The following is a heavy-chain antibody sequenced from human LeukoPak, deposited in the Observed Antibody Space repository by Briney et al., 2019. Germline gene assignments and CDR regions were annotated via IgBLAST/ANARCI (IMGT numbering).Heavy chain of an antibody. CDR2: ISSSGSTK. CDR3: TRENERMEGTEAFDI. J-gene: IGHJ3*02. V-gene: IGHV3-48*03. Sequence: PGGSLRLSCAASGFTFSTYEMTWVRQAPGRGLEWVSYISSSGSTKYYADSVKGRFTISRDNAKNSLSLQMNSLRAEDTAVYYCTRENERMEGTEAFDIWGQGTMVTVSS. CDR1: GFTFSTYE. D-gene: IGHD1-1*01.